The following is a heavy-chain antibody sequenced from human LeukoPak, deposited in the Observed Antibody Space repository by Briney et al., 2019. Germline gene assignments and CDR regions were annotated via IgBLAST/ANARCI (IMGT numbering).Heavy chain of an antibody. CDR1: GFTFSSYA. V-gene: IGHV3-23*01. J-gene: IGHJ6*03. CDR3: ARGGYGSHYYYYYYMDV. D-gene: IGHD5-18*01. CDR2: IRGSGGST. Sequence: SGGSLRLSCAASGFTFSSYAMSWVRRAPGKGLEWVSAIRGSGGSTYYADSVKGRFTISRDNSKNTLYLQMISLRAEDTAVYYCARGGYGSHYYYYYYMDVWGKGTTVTVSS.